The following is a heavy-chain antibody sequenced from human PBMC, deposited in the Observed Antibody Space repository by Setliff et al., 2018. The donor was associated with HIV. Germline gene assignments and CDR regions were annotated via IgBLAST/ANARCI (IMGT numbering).Heavy chain of an antibody. CDR3: AREGQWLA. CDR2: VNAGNGNT. CDR1: GYTFTSYA. J-gene: IGHJ5*02. D-gene: IGHD6-19*01. Sequence: GASVKVSCKASGYTFTSYALHWVRQAPGQRLEWMGWVNAGNGNTKYSEKFQGRVTITRDTAASTVYMELSSLKSEDTAVYYCAREGQWLAWGQGTLVTVSS. V-gene: IGHV1-3*01.